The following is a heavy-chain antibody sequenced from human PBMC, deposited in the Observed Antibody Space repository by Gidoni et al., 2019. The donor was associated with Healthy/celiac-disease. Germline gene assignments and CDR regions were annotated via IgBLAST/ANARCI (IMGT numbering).Heavy chain of an antibody. CDR1: GGSISSSNW. J-gene: IGHJ4*02. CDR2: IYHSGST. CDR3: ARDLCGATSGAY. D-gene: IGHD1-26*01. V-gene: IGHV4-4*02. Sequence: QVQLQESGPGLVKPSGTLSLTCAVPGGSISSSNWWSWVRQPPGKGLEWSGEIYHSGSTNYNPSLKSRVTLSVDKSKNQFSLKLSSVTAADTAVYYCARDLCGATSGAYWGQGTLVTVSS.